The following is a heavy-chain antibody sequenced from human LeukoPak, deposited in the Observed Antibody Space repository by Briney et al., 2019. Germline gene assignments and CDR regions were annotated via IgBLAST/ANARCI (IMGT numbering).Heavy chain of an antibody. V-gene: IGHV3-23*01. CDR3: AKPMEYQLLSDY. J-gene: IGHJ4*02. D-gene: IGHD2-2*01. CDR2: ISGSGGST. Sequence: GSLRLSCAASGFTFSSYAMSWVHQAPGKGLEWVSAISGSGGSTYYADSVKGRFTISRDNSKNTLYLQMNSLRAEDTAVYYCAKPMEYQLLSDYWGQGTLVTVSS. CDR1: GFTFSSYA.